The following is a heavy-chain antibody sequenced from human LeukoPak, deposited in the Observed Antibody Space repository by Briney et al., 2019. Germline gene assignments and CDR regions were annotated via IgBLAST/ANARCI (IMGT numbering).Heavy chain of an antibody. J-gene: IGHJ5*02. CDR2: IWYDGSKK. D-gene: IGHD2-8*02. Sequence: PGRSLRLSCAASGFTFSSYGMHWVRQAPGKGLEWVAVIWYDGSKKYYADSVKGRFTISRDNFKNTLYLQMNSLRAEDTAVYYCARSLRVGNWFDPWGQGTLVTVSS. CDR3: ARSLRVGNWFDP. CDR1: GFTFSSYG. V-gene: IGHV3-33*01.